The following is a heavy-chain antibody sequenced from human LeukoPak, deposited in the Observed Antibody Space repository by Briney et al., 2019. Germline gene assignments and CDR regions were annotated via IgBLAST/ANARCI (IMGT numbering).Heavy chain of an antibody. CDR3: VKHSGGVYGNSDS. Sequence: GGSLRLSCAASGFTFSSYGMHWVRQAPGKGLEWVAVISYDGSNKYYADSVRGRFTISKDSSKNTLQMNSLSAEDTAIYYCVKHSGGVYGNSDSWGQGILVTVSS. J-gene: IGHJ4*02. CDR1: GFTFSSYG. D-gene: IGHD1-1*01. CDR2: ISYDGSNK. V-gene: IGHV3-30*18.